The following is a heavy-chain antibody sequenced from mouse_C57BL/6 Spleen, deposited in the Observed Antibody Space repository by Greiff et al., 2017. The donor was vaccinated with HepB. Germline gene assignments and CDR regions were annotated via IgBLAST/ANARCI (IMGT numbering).Heavy chain of an antibody. CDR2: IDPENGDT. J-gene: IGHJ2*01. D-gene: IGHD3-3*01. CDR1: GFNIKDDY. CDR3: TGWEDYFDY. Sequence: EVQLQQSGAELVRPGASVKLSCTASGFNIKDDYMHWVKQRPEQGLEWIGWIDPENGDTEYASKFQGKAAITADTSSTTAYLQLSSLTSEDTAVYYCTGWEDYFDYWGQGTTLTVSS. V-gene: IGHV14-4*01.